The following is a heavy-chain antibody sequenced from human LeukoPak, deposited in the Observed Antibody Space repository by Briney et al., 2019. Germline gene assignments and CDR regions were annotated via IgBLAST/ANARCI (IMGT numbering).Heavy chain of an antibody. Sequence: GESLKISCKGSGYSFTSYWIGWVRQMPGKGLEWMGIIYPGDSDTRYSPSFQGQVTISADKSISTAYLQWSSLKASGTAMYYCAIKGDYYDSSGYYYYFDYWGQGTLVTVSS. V-gene: IGHV5-51*01. CDR2: IYPGDSDT. J-gene: IGHJ4*02. CDR1: GYSFTSYW. CDR3: AIKGDYYDSSGYYYYFDY. D-gene: IGHD3-22*01.